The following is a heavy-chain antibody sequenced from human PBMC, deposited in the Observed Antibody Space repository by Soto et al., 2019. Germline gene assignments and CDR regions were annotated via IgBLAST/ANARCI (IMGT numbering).Heavy chain of an antibody. D-gene: IGHD3-3*01. V-gene: IGHV3-15*01. CDR1: GFSFSKAW. CDR3: ITDPYYHFWSGYHFVY. CDR2: IRNKTDGGTT. J-gene: IGHJ4*02. Sequence: EAHLVQSGGGLVKPGGSLRLSCAASGFSFSKAWMSWVRLTPGKGLEWVGRIRNKTDGGTTDYPATVRDRFTVSRDDSRGTLYLQMNSLKTEDTALYYCITDPYYHFWSGYHFVYWGQGTLVTVSS.